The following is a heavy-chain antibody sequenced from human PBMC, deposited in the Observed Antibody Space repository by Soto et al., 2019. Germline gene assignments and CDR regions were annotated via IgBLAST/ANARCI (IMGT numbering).Heavy chain of an antibody. CDR1: GGSFSGYY. D-gene: IGHD3-16*01. CDR3: ARVSHFQEVGIPRGRAYWYFDL. CDR2: INHSGST. J-gene: IGHJ2*01. Sequence: SETLSLTCAVYGGSFSGYYWSWIRQPPGKGLEWIGEINHSGSTNYNPSLKSRVTISVDTSKNQFSLKLSSVTAADTAVYYCARVSHFQEVGIPRGRAYWYFDLWGRGTLVTVSS. V-gene: IGHV4-34*01.